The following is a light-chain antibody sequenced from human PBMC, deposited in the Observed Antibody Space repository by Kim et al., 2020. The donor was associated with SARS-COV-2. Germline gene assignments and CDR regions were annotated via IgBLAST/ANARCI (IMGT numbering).Light chain of an antibody. J-gene: IGLJ2*01. V-gene: IGLV3-9*01. CDR3: QVWDSSLVV. CDR2: RDS. Sequence: SGALGQTARITCGGNNIGSKNVHWYQQKPGQAPVLVIYRDSNRPSGIPERFSGSNSGNTATLTISRAKAGDEADYYCQVWDSSLVVFGGGTQLTVL. CDR1: NIGSKN.